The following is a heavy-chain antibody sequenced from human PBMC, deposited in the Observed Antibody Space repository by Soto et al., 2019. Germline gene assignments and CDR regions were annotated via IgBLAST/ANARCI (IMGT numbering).Heavy chain of an antibody. CDR1: GYTFTSYA. CDR2: INAGNGNT. CDR3: ARESHGSGEFFN. J-gene: IGHJ4*02. V-gene: IGHV1-3*01. D-gene: IGHD3-10*01. Sequence: QVQLVQSGAEVKKPGASVKVSCKASGYTFTSYAMHWVRQAPGQRLEWMGWINAGNGNTKYSQKFQGRVTITRDTSASTAYMELSSLRSEDTAVYYCARESHGSGEFFNWGQGTLVTVSS.